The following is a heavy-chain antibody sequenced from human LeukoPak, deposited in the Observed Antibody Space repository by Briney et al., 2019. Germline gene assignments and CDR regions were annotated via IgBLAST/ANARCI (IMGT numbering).Heavy chain of an antibody. CDR3: AGGVPAATYYYGMDV. CDR1: GGSISSYY. Sequence: SETLSLTCTVSGGSISSYYWSWIRHPPGKGLEWIGYIYYSGSTNYNPSLKSRVTISVDTSKNQFSLKLSSVTAADTAVYYCAGGVPAATYYYGMDVWGQGTTVTVSS. J-gene: IGHJ6*02. V-gene: IGHV4-59*01. D-gene: IGHD2-2*01. CDR2: IYYSGST.